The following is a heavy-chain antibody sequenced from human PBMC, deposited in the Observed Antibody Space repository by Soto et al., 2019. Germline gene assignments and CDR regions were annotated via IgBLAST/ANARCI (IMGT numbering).Heavy chain of an antibody. CDR2: ISYDGSNK. CDR3: ARAKPVAVAGNFEY. Sequence: PGGSLRLSCASSVFTFSSYAMHCVRHSPGKGLEWVAVISYDGSNKYYADYVKGRFTISRDNSKNTLYLQMNSLRAEDTAVYYCARAKPVAVAGNFEYWGQGTLVNVS. CDR1: VFTFSSYA. J-gene: IGHJ4*02. D-gene: IGHD6-19*01. V-gene: IGHV3-30-3*01.